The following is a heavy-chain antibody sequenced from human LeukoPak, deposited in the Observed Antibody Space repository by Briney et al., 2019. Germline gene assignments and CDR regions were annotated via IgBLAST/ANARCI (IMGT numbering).Heavy chain of an antibody. CDR3: AGSAGSGYYHHADY. CDR1: GRSLSSSSYY. D-gene: IGHD3-22*01. Sequence: WDTLSLTCTVSGRSLSSSSYYWGWIRQPPGKGLEWIGSIYYSGSTYYNPSLKRRVTISVDTSKNQFSRKLSTVTAADAAVYYCAGSAGSGYYHHADYWGQGTLVTVSS. J-gene: IGHJ4*02. V-gene: IGHV4-39*01. CDR2: IYYSGST.